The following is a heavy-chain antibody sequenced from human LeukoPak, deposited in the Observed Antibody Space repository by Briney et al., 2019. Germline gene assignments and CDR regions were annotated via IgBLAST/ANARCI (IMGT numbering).Heavy chain of an antibody. CDR3: ARDLDTWTPGY. D-gene: IGHD5-18*01. Sequence: GGSLRLSCAASGFTFSDYYMSWIRQAPGKGLEWVSYIGSSGSTIYYADSVKGRFTISRDNAKNSLYLQMSSLRAEDTAVYYCARDLDTWTPGYWGQGTLVTVSS. CDR1: GFTFSDYY. V-gene: IGHV3-11*01. CDR2: IGSSGSTI. J-gene: IGHJ4*02.